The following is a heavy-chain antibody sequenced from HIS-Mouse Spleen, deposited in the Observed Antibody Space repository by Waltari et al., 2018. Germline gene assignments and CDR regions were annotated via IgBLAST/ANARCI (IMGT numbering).Heavy chain of an antibody. CDR1: GGSISSYY. Sequence: QVQLQESGPGLVKPSETLSLPCTVSGGSISSYYWSWIRQPARKGLEWIGRIYTSGSTNYNPSLKSRVTMSVDTSKNQLSLKLSSVTAADTAVYYCARDFHDFWSGYYGGDKKHDAFDIWGQGTMVTVSS. CDR3: ARDFHDFWSGYYGGDKKHDAFDI. V-gene: IGHV4-4*07. CDR2: IYTSGST. J-gene: IGHJ3*02. D-gene: IGHD3-3*01.